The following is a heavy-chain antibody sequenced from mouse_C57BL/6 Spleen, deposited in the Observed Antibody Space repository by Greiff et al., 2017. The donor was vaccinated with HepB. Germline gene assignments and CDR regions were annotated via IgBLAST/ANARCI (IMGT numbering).Heavy chain of an antibody. Sequence: VQLVESGAELARPGASVKMSCKASGYTFTSYTMHWVKQRPGQGLEWIGYINPSSGYTKYNQKFKDKATLTADKSSSTAYMQLSSLTSEDSAVYYCARSTTVVADYWGQGTTLTVSS. J-gene: IGHJ2*01. D-gene: IGHD1-1*01. CDR2: INPSSGYT. CDR3: ARSTTVVADY. CDR1: GYTFTSYT. V-gene: IGHV1-4*01.